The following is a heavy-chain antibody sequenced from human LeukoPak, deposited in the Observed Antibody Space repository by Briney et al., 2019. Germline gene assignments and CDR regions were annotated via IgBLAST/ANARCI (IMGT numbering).Heavy chain of an antibody. V-gene: IGHV3-53*01. Sequence: GGSLRLSCAASGFTVNTNYMSWVRQAPGKGLEWVAVIYGGGSRYYADSVRGRFSISRDNSKNTVHLQMNSLRAEDTAVYYCAKDLSGADYYHSSGYERAFDVWGQGTMVTVSS. CDR1: GFTVNTNY. CDR3: AKDLSGADYYHSSGYERAFDV. CDR2: IYGGGSR. J-gene: IGHJ3*01. D-gene: IGHD3-22*01.